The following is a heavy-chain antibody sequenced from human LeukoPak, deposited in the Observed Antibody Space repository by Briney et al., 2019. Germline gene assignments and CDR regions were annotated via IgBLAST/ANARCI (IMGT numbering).Heavy chain of an antibody. Sequence: SVKVSCKASGGIFSSYTISWVRQAPGQGLEWMGRIIPILGIANYAQKFQGRVTITADKSTSTAYMELSSLRSEDTAVYYCGAYYYDSSGYYFYFDNWGQGTLVTVSS. CDR2: IIPILGIA. CDR1: GGIFSSYT. D-gene: IGHD3-22*01. J-gene: IGHJ4*02. CDR3: GAYYYDSSGYYFYFDN. V-gene: IGHV1-69*02.